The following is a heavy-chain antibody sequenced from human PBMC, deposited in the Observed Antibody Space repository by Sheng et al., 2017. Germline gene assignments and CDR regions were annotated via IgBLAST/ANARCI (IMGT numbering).Heavy chain of an antibody. V-gene: IGHV4-39*07. CDR2: IYYSGST. D-gene: IGHD3-16*01. J-gene: IGHJ3*02. CDR3: ASLLGGSRTGAFDI. Sequence: QLQLQESGPGLVKPSETLSLTCTVSGGSISSSSYYWGWIRQPPGKGLEWIGSIYYSGSTYYNPSLKSRVTISVDTSKNQFSLKLSSVTAADTAVYYCASLLGGSRTGAFDIWGQGTMVTVSS. CDR1: GGSISSSSYY.